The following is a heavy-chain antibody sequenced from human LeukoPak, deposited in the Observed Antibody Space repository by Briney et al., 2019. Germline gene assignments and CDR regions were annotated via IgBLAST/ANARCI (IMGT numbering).Heavy chain of an antibody. CDR2: IYHSGST. D-gene: IGHD5-18*01. J-gene: IGHJ4*02. Sequence: PPETLSLTCAVSGGSISSGGYSWSWIRQPPGKGLEWIGYIYHSGSTYYNPSLKSRVTISVDRSKNQFSLKLSSVTAADTAVYYCARVELGYSYGAYFDYWGQGTLVTVSS. CDR3: ARVELGYSYGAYFDY. CDR1: GGSISSGGYS. V-gene: IGHV4-30-2*01.